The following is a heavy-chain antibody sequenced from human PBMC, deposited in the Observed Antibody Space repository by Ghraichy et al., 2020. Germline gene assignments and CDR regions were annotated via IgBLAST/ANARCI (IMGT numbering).Heavy chain of an antibody. CDR2: ISSSGNTM. J-gene: IGHJ4*02. CDR3: ATRYGSGSNVAY. V-gene: IGHV3-11*01. D-gene: IGHD3-10*01. Sequence: LSLTCAASGFTFSDYYMSWFRQAPGKGLEWISYISSSGNTMYYADSVKGRFTISRDNAKNSLYLQMNSLRAEDTAVYYCATRYGSGSNVAYWGQGTLVTVSS. CDR1: GFTFSDYY.